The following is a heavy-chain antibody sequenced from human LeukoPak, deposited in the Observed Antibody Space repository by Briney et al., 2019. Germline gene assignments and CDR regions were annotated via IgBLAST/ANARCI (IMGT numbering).Heavy chain of an antibody. V-gene: IGHV3-48*03. CDR2: ISSSGTTI. CDR1: GFTFSSHA. Sequence: GGSLRLSCAASGFTFSSHAMSWVRQAPGKGLEWVSYISSSGTTIYHADSVRARFTISRDNAKNSLDLQMNSLRAEDTAVYFCAGGKSHYYGMDVWGQGTTVTVSS. J-gene: IGHJ6*02. CDR3: AGGKSHYYGMDV. D-gene: IGHD3-16*01.